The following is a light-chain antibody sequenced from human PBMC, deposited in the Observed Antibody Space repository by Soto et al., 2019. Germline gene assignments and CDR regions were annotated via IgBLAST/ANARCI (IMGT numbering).Light chain of an antibody. J-gene: IGKJ4*01. V-gene: IGKV3-11*01. Sequence: EIVLTQSPATLSLSPGERATLSCRASQSVSSYLAWYQQKPGQAPRLLIYDASNRATGIPARFSGSGSGTDFTLTINSLEPEDFAVYYCQQRSASLTFGGGTKVDIK. CDR2: DAS. CDR1: QSVSSY. CDR3: QQRSASLT.